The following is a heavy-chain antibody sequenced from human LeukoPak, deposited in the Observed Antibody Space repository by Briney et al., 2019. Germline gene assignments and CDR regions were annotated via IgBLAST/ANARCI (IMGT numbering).Heavy chain of an antibody. Sequence: PSETLPLTCTVSGGSIYSTTFYWGWIRQPPGKGLEWIGSMYYDGSTYHNPSLKSRVTISVDTSNNQFSLKLTSVTAADTAVYFCARRSDSGSDDGEDYFDYWGQGTLVTVSS. J-gene: IGHJ4*02. CDR3: ARRSDSGSDDGEDYFDY. D-gene: IGHD1-26*01. CDR1: GGSIYSTTFY. V-gene: IGHV4-39*01. CDR2: MYYDGST.